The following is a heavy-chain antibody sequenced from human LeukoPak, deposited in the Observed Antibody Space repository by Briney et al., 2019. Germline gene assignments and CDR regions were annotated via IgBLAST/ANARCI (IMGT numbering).Heavy chain of an antibody. CDR2: VEYSGST. Sequence: SETLSLTCTVSGGSIGSHYWSWIRQPPGRGLEWIGYVEYSGSTNYNPSLKSRGTILVDTSKNQFSLKVNSVTAADTAVYYCARGREGGWTLYHDYWGQGALVTVSS. CDR3: ARGREGGWTLYHDY. D-gene: IGHD6-19*01. CDR1: GGSIGSHY. V-gene: IGHV4-59*11. J-gene: IGHJ4*02.